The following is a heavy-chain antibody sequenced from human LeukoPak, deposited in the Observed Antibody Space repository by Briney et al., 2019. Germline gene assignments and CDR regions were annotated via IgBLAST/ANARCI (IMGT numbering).Heavy chain of an antibody. J-gene: IGHJ4*02. CDR2: ISYDGSNK. Sequence: PGGSLRLSCAASGFTFSSYGMHWVRQAPGKGLEWVAVISYDGSNKYYADSVKGRFTISRDNSKNTLYLQMNSLRAEDTAVYYCAKAGVDSEFDYWGQGTLVTVSS. D-gene: IGHD3-3*01. CDR1: GFTFSSYG. V-gene: IGHV3-30*18. CDR3: AKAGVDSEFDY.